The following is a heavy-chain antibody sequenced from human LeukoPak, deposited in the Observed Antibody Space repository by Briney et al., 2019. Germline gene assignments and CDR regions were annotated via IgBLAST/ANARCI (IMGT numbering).Heavy chain of an antibody. CDR2: ISGNGVGT. V-gene: IGHV3-23*01. CDR1: GFTFSSYA. CDR3: TKHKGTSTSSQSD. Sequence: GGSLRLCCAVSGFTFSSYAMSWVRQAPGKGLEWVSSISGNGVGTYYADSVKGRFTISRDNSKNTLYLQMSSLRAEDTAVYYCTKHKGTSTSSQSDWGQGTLVTVSS. D-gene: IGHD2-2*01. J-gene: IGHJ4*02.